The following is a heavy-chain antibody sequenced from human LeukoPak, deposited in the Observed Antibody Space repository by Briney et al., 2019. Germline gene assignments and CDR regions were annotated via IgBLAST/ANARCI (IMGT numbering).Heavy chain of an antibody. V-gene: IGHV3-69-1*02. Sequence: GGSLRLSCTASGFNVGDYTMIWVRQAPGKGLEWVSYISGSGIKHYADSVKGRFTISRDNAKNLLYLQMNSLRVEDTAVYYCAREDTGVAFDIWGQGTTVTV. D-gene: IGHD2-8*01. CDR3: AREDTGVAFDI. J-gene: IGHJ3*02. CDR2: ISGSGIK. CDR1: GFNVGDYT.